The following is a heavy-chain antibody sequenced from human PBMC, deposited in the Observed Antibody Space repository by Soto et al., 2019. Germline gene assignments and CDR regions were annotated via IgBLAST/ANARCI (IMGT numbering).Heavy chain of an antibody. CDR1: GYTFNNYW. J-gene: IGHJ4*02. CDR3: ARGSEPGGTYRQRFEY. CDR2: IYPCDSDT. D-gene: IGHD3-16*02. V-gene: IGHV5-51*01. Sequence: GESLKISCKGSGYTFNNYWIGWVRQMPGKGLEWMWIIYPCDSDTRYSPSFQGQVTISVDRSITTAYLQWSSLKASDTAMYYCARGSEPGGTYRQRFEYWGQGILVTLSS.